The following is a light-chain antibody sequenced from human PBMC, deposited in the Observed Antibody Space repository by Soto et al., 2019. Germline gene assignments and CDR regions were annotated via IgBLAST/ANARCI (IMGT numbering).Light chain of an antibody. J-gene: IGKJ5*01. V-gene: IGKV3-11*01. CDR1: QSVTNS. CDR2: GAS. CDR3: QQRSNWPSIT. Sequence: EIVLTQSPATLSLSPGERATLSCRASQSVTNSLAWYQQKPGQAPRLLMYGASTRATGIPARFSGSGSGTEFTLTISSLQSEDFAVYYCQQRSNWPSITFGQGTRLEI.